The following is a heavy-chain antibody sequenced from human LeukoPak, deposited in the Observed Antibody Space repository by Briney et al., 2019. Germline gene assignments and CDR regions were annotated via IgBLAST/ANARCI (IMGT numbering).Heavy chain of an antibody. Sequence: RASAKVSCKASGGTFSSYAISWVRQAPGQGLEWMGGIIPIFGTANYAQKFQGRVTITADESTSTAYMELSSLRSEDTAVYYCATEWVTASMDVWGKGTTVTVSS. CDR1: GGTFSSYA. D-gene: IGHD2-21*02. J-gene: IGHJ6*03. CDR3: ATEWVTASMDV. V-gene: IGHV1-69*13. CDR2: IIPIFGTA.